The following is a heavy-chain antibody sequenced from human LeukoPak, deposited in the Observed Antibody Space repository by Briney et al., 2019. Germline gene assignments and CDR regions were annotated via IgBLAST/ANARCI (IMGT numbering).Heavy chain of an antibody. V-gene: IGHV3-48*04. J-gene: IGHJ4*02. D-gene: IGHD6-19*01. CDR1: GFTFSSYS. Sequence: PGGSLRLSCAASGFTFSSYSMNWVRQAPGKGLEWVSYISSSSRTIYYADSVKGRFTISRDNAKNSLYLQMNSLRAEDTAVYYCARDLTSSGWEYYFDYWGQGTLVTVSS. CDR2: ISSSSRTI. CDR3: ARDLTSSGWEYYFDY.